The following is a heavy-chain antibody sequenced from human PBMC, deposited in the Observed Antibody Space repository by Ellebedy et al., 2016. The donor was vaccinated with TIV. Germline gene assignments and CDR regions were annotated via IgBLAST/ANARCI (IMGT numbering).Heavy chain of an antibody. J-gene: IGHJ4*02. Sequence: AASVKVSCRGSGYPFTSYDIHWVRQAAGQGLEYMGWMSPNSANTGYAEKFQGRVTMTRNTSITTAYMELSSLRSEDTAVYYWARGWGRYDWGQGTLVTVSS. CDR2: MSPNSANT. CDR1: GYPFTSYD. CDR3: ARGWGRYD. D-gene: IGHD3-16*01. V-gene: IGHV1-8*01.